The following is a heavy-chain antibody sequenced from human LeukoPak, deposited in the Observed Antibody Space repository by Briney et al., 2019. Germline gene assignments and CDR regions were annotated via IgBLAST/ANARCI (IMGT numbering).Heavy chain of an antibody. V-gene: IGHV4-59*12. J-gene: IGHJ4*02. CDR1: GGSISSYY. D-gene: IGHD3-22*01. CDR2: IYYSGST. CDR3: ARGLTSYYYDSSGYPPGDY. Sequence: SETLSLTCTVSGGSISSYYWSWIRQPPGKGLEWIGYIYYSGSTNYNPSLKSRVTISVDTSKNQFSLKLSSVTAADTAVYYCARGLTSYYYDSSGYPPGDYWGQGTLVTVSS.